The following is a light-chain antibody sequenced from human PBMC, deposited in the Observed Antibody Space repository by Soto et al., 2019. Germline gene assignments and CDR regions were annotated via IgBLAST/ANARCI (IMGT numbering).Light chain of an antibody. CDR3: QQYNSYPIP. Sequence: IQMTQTPSSLSGSVVDIVTITCRSSQSISNWLAWYQQKPGKAPKVLIYDASSMKSGAPSRFSGSGSGTEFTLTINSLQPDDFATYYCQQYNSYPIPFGQGTRLAIK. CDR1: QSISNW. J-gene: IGKJ5*01. V-gene: IGKV1-5*01. CDR2: DAS.